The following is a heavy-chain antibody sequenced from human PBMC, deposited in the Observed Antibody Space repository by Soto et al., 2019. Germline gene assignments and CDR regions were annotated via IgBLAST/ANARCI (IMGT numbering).Heavy chain of an antibody. J-gene: IGHJ5*02. CDR2: IYYSGST. Sequence: QLQLQESGPGLVKPSETLSLTCTVSGGSISSSSYYWGWIRQPPGKGLEWIGRIYYSGSTYYNPSLKSRVTISVDTSKNQFSLKLSSVTAADTAVYYCARVLHMVRGVAYANWFDPWGQGTLVTVSS. CDR1: GGSISSSSYY. D-gene: IGHD3-10*01. CDR3: ARVLHMVRGVAYANWFDP. V-gene: IGHV4-39*01.